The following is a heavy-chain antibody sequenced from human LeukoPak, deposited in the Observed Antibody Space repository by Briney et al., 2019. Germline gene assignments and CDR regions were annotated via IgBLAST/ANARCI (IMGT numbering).Heavy chain of an antibody. CDR1: GYTFTSYA. V-gene: IGHV1-69*05. Sequence: SVKVSCKASGYTFTSYAISWVRQAPGQGLEWMGEIIPIFGTANYAQKFQGRVTMTRDMSTSTVYMELSSLTSEDTAVYYCAREGPGWFDPWGQGTLVTVSS. CDR3: AREGPGWFDP. CDR2: IIPIFGTA. J-gene: IGHJ5*02.